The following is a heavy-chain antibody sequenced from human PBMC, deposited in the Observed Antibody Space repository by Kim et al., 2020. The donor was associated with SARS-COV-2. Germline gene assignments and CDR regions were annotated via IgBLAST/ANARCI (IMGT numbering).Heavy chain of an antibody. V-gene: IGHV3-11*01. CDR3: ARDQGMEYDFWSGYYLGGKYFDY. CDR1: GFTFSDYY. Sequence: GGSLRLSCAASGFTFSDYYMSWIRQAPGKGLEWVSYISSSGSTIYYADSVKGRFTISRDNAKNSLYLQMNSLRAENTAVYYCARDQGMEYDFWSGYYLGGKYFDYWGQGTLVTVSS. J-gene: IGHJ4*02. D-gene: IGHD3-3*01. CDR2: ISSSGSTI.